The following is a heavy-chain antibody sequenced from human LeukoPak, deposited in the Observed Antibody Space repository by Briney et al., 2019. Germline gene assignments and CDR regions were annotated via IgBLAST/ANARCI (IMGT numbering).Heavy chain of an antibody. CDR2: IRSKAYGGTT. J-gene: IGHJ4*02. V-gene: IGHV3-49*01. CDR3: TRKYSGYDPAIDY. Sequence: PGRSLRLSCTAAGLTFGDYGMRWFRQAPGNGLEWGGFIRSKAYGGTTAYAASVKCKFTIPRDGSKCIAYLQLNSLKTEVTAVDYCTRKYSGYDPAIDYWGQGTLVTVSS. CDR1: GLTFGDYG. D-gene: IGHD5-12*01.